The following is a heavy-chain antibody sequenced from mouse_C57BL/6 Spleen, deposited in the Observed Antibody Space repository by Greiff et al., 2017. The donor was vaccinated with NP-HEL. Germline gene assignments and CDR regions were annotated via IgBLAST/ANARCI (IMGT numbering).Heavy chain of an antibody. J-gene: IGHJ1*03. CDR2: IDPSDSAT. Sequence: QVQLQQPGAELVRPGSSVKLSCKASGYTFTSYWMHWVKQRPIQGLEWIGNIDPSDSATHYNQKFKDKATLTVNKSSSTAYMQISSLTSEDSAVYSCARCYGSSDGDFDVWGTGTTVTVSS. V-gene: IGHV1-52*01. D-gene: IGHD1-1*01. CDR1: GYTFTSYW. CDR3: ARCYGSSDGDFDV.